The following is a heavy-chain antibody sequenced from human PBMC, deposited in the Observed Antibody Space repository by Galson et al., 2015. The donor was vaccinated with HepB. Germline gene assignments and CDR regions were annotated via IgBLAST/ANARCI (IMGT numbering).Heavy chain of an antibody. CDR2: INPNSGGT. Sequence: VSCKASGYTFTGYYMHWVRQAPGQGLEWMGRINPNSGGTNYAQKFQGRVTMTRDTSTRIAYVELSRLRSDDTAVYYCARAVIVADVDYWGQGTLVTVSS. D-gene: IGHD6-13*01. CDR1: GYTFTGYY. V-gene: IGHV1-2*06. CDR3: ARAVIVADVDY. J-gene: IGHJ4*02.